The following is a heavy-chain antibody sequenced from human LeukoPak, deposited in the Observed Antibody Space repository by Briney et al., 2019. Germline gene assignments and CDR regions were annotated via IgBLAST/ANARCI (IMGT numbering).Heavy chain of an antibody. Sequence: PGGSLRLSCAASKFTFGAYSMNWVRQAPGKGLEGVSSISHSGTPTYYADSVRGRFTISRDNAKNSLYLQMNSLRAEDTAVYYCARAEDIVVVVADRPDYWGQGTLVTVSS. CDR1: KFTFGAYS. CDR2: ISHSGTPT. CDR3: ARAEDIVVVVADRPDY. V-gene: IGHV3-21*01. J-gene: IGHJ4*02. D-gene: IGHD2-15*01.